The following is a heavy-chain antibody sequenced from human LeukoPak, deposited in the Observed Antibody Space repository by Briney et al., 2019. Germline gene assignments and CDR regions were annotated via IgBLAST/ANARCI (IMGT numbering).Heavy chain of an antibody. CDR2: ISGSGGST. Sequence: GGSLRLSCAASGFTFSSYAMSWVRPAPGKGLEWVSAISGSGGSTYYADSVKGRFTISRDNSKNTLYLQMNSLRAEDTAVYYCAKGHLDYYDSSGPPHYWGQGTLVTVSS. D-gene: IGHD3-22*01. J-gene: IGHJ4*02. CDR3: AKGHLDYYDSSGPPHY. V-gene: IGHV3-23*01. CDR1: GFTFSSYA.